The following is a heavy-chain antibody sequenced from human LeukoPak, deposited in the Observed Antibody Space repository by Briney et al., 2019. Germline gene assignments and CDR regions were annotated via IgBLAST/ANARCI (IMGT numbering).Heavy chain of an antibody. V-gene: IGHV3-15*01. J-gene: IGHJ4*02. Sequence: GGSLRLSCAASGFTFSNAWMSWVRQAPGKGLEWVGRIKSKTDGGTTDYAAPVKGRFTISRDDSKNTLYVQMNSLKTEATAVYYCTTGPYDYGSGTYYHWGQGTLVTVSS. CDR2: IKSKTDGGTT. CDR3: TTGPYDYGSGTYYH. D-gene: IGHD3-10*01. CDR1: GFTFSNAW.